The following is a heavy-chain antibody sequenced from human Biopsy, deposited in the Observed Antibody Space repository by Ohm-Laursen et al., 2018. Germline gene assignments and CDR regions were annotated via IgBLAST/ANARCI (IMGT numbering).Heavy chain of an antibody. CDR2: IYYSGTT. CDR1: GVSINTGGYY. J-gene: IGHJ2*01. Sequence: TLSLTCAVSGVSINTGGYYWTWIRQHPGKGLEWIGYIYYSGTTYYNPPLKSLVTISVDTSKNQFSLKLNSVTAADTAVYYCARRPYGGTRYWYFDLWGRGTLVTVSS. CDR3: ARRPYGGTRYWYFDL. V-gene: IGHV4-31*01. D-gene: IGHD4-23*01.